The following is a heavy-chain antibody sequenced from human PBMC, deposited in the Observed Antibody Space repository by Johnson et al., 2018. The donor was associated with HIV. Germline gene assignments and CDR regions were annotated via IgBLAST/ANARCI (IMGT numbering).Heavy chain of an antibody. CDR1: GFTFNNYA. Sequence: QVQLVESGGGLVQPGGSLRLSCAVSGFTFNNYAMHWVRQAPGRGLEWVTVISYDGSNKHHADSVKGRFTISRDNSKRTLYLQMNSLRAEDTAVYYCARGESIYYDNSDYAFDIWGQGTMVTVSS. J-gene: IGHJ3*02. D-gene: IGHD3-22*01. CDR3: ARGESIYYDNSDYAFDI. CDR2: ISYDGSNK. V-gene: IGHV3-30-3*01.